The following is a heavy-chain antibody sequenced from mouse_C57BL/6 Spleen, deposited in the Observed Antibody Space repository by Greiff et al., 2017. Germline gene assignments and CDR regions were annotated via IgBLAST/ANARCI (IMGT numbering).Heavy chain of an antibody. CDR1: GYTFTDYN. V-gene: IGHV1-18*01. D-gene: IGHD1-1*01. CDR3: ARGNYYGSSYPAWFAY. J-gene: IGHJ3*01. Sequence: VQLQQSGPELVKPGASVKIPCKASGYTFTDYNMDWVKQSHGKSLEWIGDINPNNGGTIYNQKFKGKATLTVDKYSSTAYMELRSLTSEDTAVXYCARGNYYGSSYPAWFAYWGQGTLVTVSA. CDR2: INPNNGGT.